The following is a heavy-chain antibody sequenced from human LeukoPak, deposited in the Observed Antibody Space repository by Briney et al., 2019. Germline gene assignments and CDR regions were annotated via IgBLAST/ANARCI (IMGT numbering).Heavy chain of an antibody. CDR1: AFTVSTTH. V-gene: IGHV3-66*01. Sequence: GGSLRLSCVASAFTVSTTHMSWVRQAPGKGLEWVSMIYSGGSTYYTDSVKGRFNISRDKSTNTVFLQMSSLRAEDTAVYYCARASTSSWYNYFDDWGQGTLVTVSS. D-gene: IGHD6-13*01. J-gene: IGHJ4*02. CDR3: ARASTSSWYNYFDD. CDR2: IYSGGST.